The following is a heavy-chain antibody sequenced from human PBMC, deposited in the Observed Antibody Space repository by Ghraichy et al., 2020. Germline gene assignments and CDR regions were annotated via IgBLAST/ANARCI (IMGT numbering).Heavy chain of an antibody. D-gene: IGHD2-2*01. Sequence: SETLSLTCAVYGGSFSGYYWSWIRQPPGKGLEWIGEINHSGSTNYNPSLKSRVTISVDTSKNQFSLRLSSVTAADTAVFYCARVIRVVPTARLRVGRNGHAFDIWGQGTMVTVSS. CDR1: GGSFSGYY. CDR2: INHSGST. V-gene: IGHV4-34*01. J-gene: IGHJ3*02. CDR3: ARVIRVVPTARLRVGRNGHAFDI.